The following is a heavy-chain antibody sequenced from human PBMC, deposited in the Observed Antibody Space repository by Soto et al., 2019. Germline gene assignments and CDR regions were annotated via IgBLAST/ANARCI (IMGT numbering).Heavy chain of an antibody. D-gene: IGHD3-22*01. Sequence: ASVKVSCKASGYTFTGYYMHWVRQAPGQGLEWMGWINPNSGGTNYAQKFQGWVTMTRDTSISTAYMELSRLRSDDTAVYYCARADHYYDNRGYPDYWGQGTLVTVSS. J-gene: IGHJ4*02. CDR1: GYTFTGYY. CDR3: ARADHYYDNRGYPDY. V-gene: IGHV1-2*04. CDR2: INPNSGGT.